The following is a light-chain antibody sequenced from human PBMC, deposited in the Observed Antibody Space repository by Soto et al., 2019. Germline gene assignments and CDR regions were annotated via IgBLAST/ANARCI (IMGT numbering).Light chain of an antibody. Sequence: EVVITQSPAPLSVSPGERATLSCRASQSVSSNLAWYQQKPGQAPRLLIYGASTRATGIPARFSGSGSGTEFTLTISSRLPEDVAVYYCQQYYNWPPLTFGGGTKVDI. V-gene: IGKV3-15*01. J-gene: IGKJ4*01. CDR3: QQYYNWPPLT. CDR2: GAS. CDR1: QSVSSN.